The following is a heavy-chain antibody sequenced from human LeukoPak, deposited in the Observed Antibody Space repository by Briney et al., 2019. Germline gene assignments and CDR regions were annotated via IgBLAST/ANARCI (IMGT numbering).Heavy chain of an antibody. J-gene: IGHJ4*02. CDR2: IHYSGST. Sequence: PSETLSLTCTVSGGSISSYYWNWIRQSPGKGLEWIGYIHYSGSTKYNPSLKSRATISVDTSKNLVSLKLSSVTAGDTAVYYCARRASGSYPDYFDSWGQGTLVTVSS. V-gene: IGHV4-59*08. CDR3: ARRASGSYPDYFDS. CDR1: GGSISSYY. D-gene: IGHD1-26*01.